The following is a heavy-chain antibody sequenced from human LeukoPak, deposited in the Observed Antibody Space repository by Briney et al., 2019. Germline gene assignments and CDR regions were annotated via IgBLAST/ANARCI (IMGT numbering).Heavy chain of an antibody. J-gene: IGHJ6*02. CDR1: GGSISSYY. D-gene: IGHD2-21*02. Sequence: PSETLSLTCTVSGGSISSYYWSWIRQPPGKGLEWIGYIYYSGSTNYNPSLKSRVTISVDTSKNLFSLKLSSVTAADTAVYYCARDPVTAGYYYGMDVWGQGTTVTVSS. CDR3: ARDPVTAGYYYGMDV. V-gene: IGHV4-59*01. CDR2: IYYSGST.